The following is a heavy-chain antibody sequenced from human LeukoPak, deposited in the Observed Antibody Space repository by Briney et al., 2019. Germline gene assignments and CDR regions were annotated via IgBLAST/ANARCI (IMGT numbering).Heavy chain of an antibody. CDR1: GGSISSSSYY. Sequence: PSETLSLTCTVSGGSISSSSYYWGWIRQPPGKGLEWIGSIYYSGSTYYNPSLKSRVTISVDTSKNQFSLKLSSVTAADTAVYYCARAYSDYGSGSYYNLFDYWGQGTLVTVSS. J-gene: IGHJ4*02. CDR3: ARAYSDYGSGSYYNLFDY. V-gene: IGHV4-39*07. CDR2: IYYSGST. D-gene: IGHD3-10*01.